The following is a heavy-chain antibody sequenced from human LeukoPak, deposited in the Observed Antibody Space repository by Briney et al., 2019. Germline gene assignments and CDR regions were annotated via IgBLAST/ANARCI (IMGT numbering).Heavy chain of an antibody. V-gene: IGHV3-15*01. D-gene: IGHD6-19*01. J-gene: IGHJ4*02. CDR2: IKSKSNGGTT. CDR1: GFTLSNAW. CDR3: TTEFGSGYYFDY. Sequence: GGSLRLPCRASGFTLSNAWMSWVRQAPGKGLEWVGRIKSKSNGGTTDYTAPVKGRFAISRDDSKNTLYLQMSSLETEDTAVYYCTTEFGSGYYFDYWGQGTLVTVSS.